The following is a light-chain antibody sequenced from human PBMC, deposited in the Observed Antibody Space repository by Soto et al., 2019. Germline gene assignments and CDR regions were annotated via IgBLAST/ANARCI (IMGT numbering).Light chain of an antibody. CDR2: GAS. CDR1: QSVTSN. V-gene: IGKV3-15*01. CDR3: QQYNVWPPYT. J-gene: IGKJ2*01. Sequence: ELAITQSPYTVSESPGERATLSCRASQSVTSNLAWYQQKPGQAPRLLIYGASTRATGVPARFSGSGSGTEFTLTISSLQSEDFAVYYCQQYNVWPPYTFGQGTKVDIK.